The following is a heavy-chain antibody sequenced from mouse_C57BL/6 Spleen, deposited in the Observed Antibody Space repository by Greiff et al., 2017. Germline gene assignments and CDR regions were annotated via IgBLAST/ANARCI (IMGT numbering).Heavy chain of an antibody. V-gene: IGHV3-6*01. CDR2: ISYDGSN. CDR3: AREGDGNWFAY. Sequence: DVQLQESGPGLVKPSQSLSLTCSVTGYSITSGYYWNWIRQFPGNKLEWMGYISYDGSNNYNPSLKNRISITRDTSKNQFFLKLNSVTTEDTATYYCAREGDGNWFAYWGQGTLVTVSA. D-gene: IGHD2-1*01. CDR1: GYSITSGYY. J-gene: IGHJ3*01.